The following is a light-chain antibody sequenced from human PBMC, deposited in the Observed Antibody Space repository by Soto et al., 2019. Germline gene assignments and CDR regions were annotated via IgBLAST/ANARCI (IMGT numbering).Light chain of an antibody. CDR1: SSDVGDYDS. CDR2: EVS. Sequence: QSALTQPPSASGSPGQSVTISCTGTSSDVGDYDSVSWYQQHPGKAPKLLIYEVSKRPSGVPDRFSASKSGNTASLTVSGLQAEDEADYYCISYAGSNNPYVFGTGTKVTVL. V-gene: IGLV2-8*01. CDR3: ISYAGSNNPYV. J-gene: IGLJ1*01.